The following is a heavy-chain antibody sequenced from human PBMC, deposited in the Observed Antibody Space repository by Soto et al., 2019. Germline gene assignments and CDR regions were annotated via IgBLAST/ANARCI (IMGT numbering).Heavy chain of an antibody. J-gene: IGHJ6*02. Sequence: QVQLVESGGGVVQPGRSLRLSCAASGFTFSSYGMHWVRQAPGKGLEWVAVISYDGSNKYYADSVKGRFTISRDNSKNTLYLQMNSLRAEDTAVYYCAKEVDSSGLYPNYYYYYGMDVWGQGTTVTVSS. CDR1: GFTFSSYG. CDR3: AKEVDSSGLYPNYYYYYGMDV. V-gene: IGHV3-30*18. D-gene: IGHD6-19*01. CDR2: ISYDGSNK.